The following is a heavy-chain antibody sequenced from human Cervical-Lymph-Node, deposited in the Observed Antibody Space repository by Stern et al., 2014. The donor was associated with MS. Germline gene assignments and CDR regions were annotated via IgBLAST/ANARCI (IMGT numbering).Heavy chain of an antibody. Sequence: EVQLVESGGGLVQPGGSLRLSCAASGFTFSNYWMSWVRQAPGKGLEWVANIKQDGGEKYYVDSVKGRFTISRDNAKNSLYLQMTSLRAEDTAVYYCARVAEYGYYDSSAYYLDCWGQGTPVTVSS. CDR1: GFTFSNYW. V-gene: IGHV3-7*01. CDR2: IKQDGGEK. J-gene: IGHJ4*02. CDR3: ARVAEYGYYDSSAYYLDC. D-gene: IGHD3-22*01.